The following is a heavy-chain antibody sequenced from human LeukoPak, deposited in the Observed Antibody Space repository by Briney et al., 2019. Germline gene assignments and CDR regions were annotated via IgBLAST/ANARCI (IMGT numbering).Heavy chain of an antibody. CDR3: ARDLVVVGWYFDL. Sequence: SETLSLTCTVSGGSISSNNYYWGWIRQPPGKGLEWIGSIYYSGSTYYNPSLKSPVTISVDTSENQFSLKLTSVTAADTAVYYCARDLVVVGWYFDLWGRGTLVTVSS. V-gene: IGHV4-39*07. CDR1: GGSISSNNYY. J-gene: IGHJ2*01. D-gene: IGHD2-15*01. CDR2: IYYSGST.